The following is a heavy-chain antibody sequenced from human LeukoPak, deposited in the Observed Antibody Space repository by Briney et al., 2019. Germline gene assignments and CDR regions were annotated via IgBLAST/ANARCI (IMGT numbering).Heavy chain of an antibody. J-gene: IGHJ3*02. CDR1: GFTFNSYA. D-gene: IGHD3-16*01. Sequence: TGGPLRLSCAASGFTFNSYAMTWVRQAPGKGLEWVSTITGPPSKTFYADSVNGRFTISRDASKNTLLLQMNSLRAEDTALYYCARDVQSRVSGVAFDIWGRGTMVTVSS. CDR3: ARDVQSRVSGVAFDI. V-gene: IGHV3-23*01. CDR2: ITGPPSKT.